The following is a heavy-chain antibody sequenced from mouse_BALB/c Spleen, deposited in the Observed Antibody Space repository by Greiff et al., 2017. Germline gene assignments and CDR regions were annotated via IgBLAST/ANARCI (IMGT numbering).Heavy chain of an antibody. CDR3: ARVPDYYGSSPWYFDV. CDR1: GFTFSSYA. D-gene: IGHD1-1*01. CDR2: ISSGGST. J-gene: IGHJ1*01. V-gene: IGHV5-6-5*01. Sequence: EVKLVESGGGLVKPGGSLKLSCAASGFTFSSYAMSWVRQTPEKRLEWVASISSGGSTYYPDSVKGRFTISRDNARNILYLQMSSLRSEDTAMYYCARVPDYYGSSPWYFDVWGAGTTVTVSS.